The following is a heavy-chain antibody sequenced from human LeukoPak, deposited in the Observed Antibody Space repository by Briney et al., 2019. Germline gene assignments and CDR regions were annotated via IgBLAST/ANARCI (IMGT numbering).Heavy chain of an antibody. CDR2: IIPSLGIA. Sequence: ASVNVSCKASVGTLSSYAISWVRQAAGQEVEWMGRIIPSLGIANYAQKFQARVTNTADSSTSTAYMELSGLRSDDTAVYYCARDAEVATQFDCWGQGTLVTVSS. V-gene: IGHV1-69*04. D-gene: IGHD5-24*01. CDR1: VGTLSSYA. CDR3: ARDAEVATQFDC. J-gene: IGHJ4*02.